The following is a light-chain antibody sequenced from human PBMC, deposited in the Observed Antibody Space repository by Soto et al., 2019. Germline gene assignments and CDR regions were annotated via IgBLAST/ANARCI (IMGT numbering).Light chain of an antibody. CDR2: VVS. Sequence: NVLTQSPATLSLSPGERATLSCRATQSVTSRYFAWYQQKPGQAPRLLIFVVSSRATDIPDRSSGSGSGTDFTITISGLEPEAGVVYYCQQYSTFPHSFGQGTKLEVK. V-gene: IGKV3-20*01. CDR3: QQYSTFPHS. CDR1: QSVTSRY. J-gene: IGKJ2*01.